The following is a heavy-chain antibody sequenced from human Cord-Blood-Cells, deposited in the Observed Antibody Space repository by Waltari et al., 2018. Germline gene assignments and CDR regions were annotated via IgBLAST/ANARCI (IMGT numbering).Heavy chain of an antibody. Sequence: VQLQQWGAGLLKPSETLSLTCAVHGGSFRGYYWSWIRQPPGKGLAWIGEINHSGSTNYNPSLKSRVTISVDTSKNQFSLKLSSVTAADTAVYYCARDRDYYDSSGYYRYWGQGTLVTVSS. CDR1: GGSFRGYY. J-gene: IGHJ4*02. D-gene: IGHD3-22*01. CDR2: INHSGST. V-gene: IGHV4-34*01. CDR3: ARDRDYYDSSGYYRY.